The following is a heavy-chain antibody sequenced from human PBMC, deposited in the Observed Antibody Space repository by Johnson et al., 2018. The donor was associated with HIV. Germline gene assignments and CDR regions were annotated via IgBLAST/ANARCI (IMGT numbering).Heavy chain of an antibody. D-gene: IGHD3-22*01. CDR1: GFTFSNYA. CDR2: ISGSGGST. J-gene: IGHJ3*01. Sequence: EVQLVESGGGLVQPGGSLRLSCAASGFTFSNYAMNWVRQAPGKGLEWVSAISGSGGSTYYADSVKGRFTISRDNSKNTLYLQMNSLRAEDTALYYCVRDTYYYDRSGYLTRPRAFDVWGQGTMVTVSS. CDR3: VRDTYYYDRSGYLTRPRAFDV. V-gene: IGHV3-23*04.